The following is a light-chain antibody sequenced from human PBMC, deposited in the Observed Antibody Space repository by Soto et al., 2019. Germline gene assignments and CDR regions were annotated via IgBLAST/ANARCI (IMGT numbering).Light chain of an antibody. CDR1: QSVSSSY. CDR3: REHGSFPYT. V-gene: IGKV3-20*01. J-gene: IGKJ2*01. CDR2: GAS. Sequence: EIVLTQAPDTLSLSPGERATLSCRASQSVSSSYLAWYQQKPGQAPRLLIYGASSRATGIPDRFSGSGSGTDFTLTISRLEPEDLAVYYRREHGSFPYTCCQGIEV.